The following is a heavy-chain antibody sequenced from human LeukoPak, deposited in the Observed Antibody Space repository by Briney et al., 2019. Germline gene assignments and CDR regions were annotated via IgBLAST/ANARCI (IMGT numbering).Heavy chain of an antibody. Sequence: QPGGSLRLSCAASGFTFSSYGMHWVRQAPGKGLEWVANIKEDGSEKYYVDSVKGRFTISRDNAKNSLYLQMNGLRAEDTAVYYCARELIGVITDFDYWGQGTLVTVSS. J-gene: IGHJ4*02. D-gene: IGHD3-10*01. V-gene: IGHV3-7*03. CDR1: GFTFSSYG. CDR3: ARELIGVITDFDY. CDR2: IKEDGSEK.